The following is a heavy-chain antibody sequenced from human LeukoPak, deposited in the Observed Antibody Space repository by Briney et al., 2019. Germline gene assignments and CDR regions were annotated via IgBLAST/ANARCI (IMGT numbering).Heavy chain of an antibody. Sequence: DPGRSLRLSGGASGVTLSTYAMSWAREAPGKGLEWVSGISSSASGDNTYDADSVKRRFTISTDSSKNTLFLHMNTLRAEDTAIYYCAKERTVGAPYWYFDLWGRGTLVTVSS. D-gene: IGHD4-23*01. CDR1: GVTLSTYA. J-gene: IGHJ2*01. CDR3: AKERTVGAPYWYFDL. V-gene: IGHV3-23*01. CDR2: ISSSASGDNT.